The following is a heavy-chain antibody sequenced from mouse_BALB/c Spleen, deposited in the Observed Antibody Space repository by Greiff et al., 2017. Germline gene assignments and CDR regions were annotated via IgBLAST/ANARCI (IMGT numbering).Heavy chain of an antibody. J-gene: IGHJ4*01. CDR2: ILPGSGST. D-gene: IGHD2-14*01. Sequence: QVQLKESGAELMKPGASVKISCKATGYTFSSYWIEWVKQRPGHGLEWIGEILPGSGSTNYNEKFKGKATFTADTSSNTAYMQLSSLTSEDSAVYYCARRGYRYDGYAMDYWGQGTSVTVSS. CDR3: ARRGYRYDGYAMDY. CDR1: GYTFSSYW. V-gene: IGHV1-9*01.